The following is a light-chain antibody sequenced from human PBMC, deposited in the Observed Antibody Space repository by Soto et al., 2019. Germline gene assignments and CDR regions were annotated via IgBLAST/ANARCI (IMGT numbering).Light chain of an antibody. CDR1: QSVSSN. V-gene: IGKV3-15*01. CDR2: GAS. CDR3: QQYNNWPFT. Sequence: EIVMTQSPVTLSVSPGERATLSCRASQSVSSNLAWYQQKPGQAPRLLIYGASTRATGIPARFSGRGSGTEFTITISSLQSEDFAVYYCQQYNNWPFTFGPGTKVDIK. J-gene: IGKJ3*01.